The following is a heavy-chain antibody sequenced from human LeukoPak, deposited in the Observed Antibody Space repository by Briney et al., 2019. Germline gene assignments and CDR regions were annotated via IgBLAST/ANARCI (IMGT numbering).Heavy chain of an antibody. CDR2: ISGSGGGT. Sequence: GGSLRLSCAASGFAFSSYAMTWVRQAPGKGLEWVSAISGSGGGTHYADSVKGRFTLSRDNSKNNVFLQMNSLRAEDTAVYYCAKSIGGVVVVAADFWSQGTLVTVSS. CDR1: GFAFSSYA. V-gene: IGHV3-23*01. CDR3: AKSIGGVVVVAADF. J-gene: IGHJ4*02. D-gene: IGHD2-15*01.